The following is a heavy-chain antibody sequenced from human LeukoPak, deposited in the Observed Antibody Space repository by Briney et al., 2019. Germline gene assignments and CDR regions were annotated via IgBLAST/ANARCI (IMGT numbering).Heavy chain of an antibody. V-gene: IGHV1-69*04. J-gene: IGHJ4*02. CDR1: GGTFSSYA. CDR3: ARLGYCSSTSCFTPFDY. CDR2: IIPILGIA. D-gene: IGHD2-2*02. Sequence: SVKVSCKASGGTFSSYAISWVRQAPGQGLEWMGRIIPILGIANYAQKFQGSVTITADKSTSTAYMELSSLRSEDTAVYYCARLGYCSSTSCFTPFDYWGQGTLVTVSS.